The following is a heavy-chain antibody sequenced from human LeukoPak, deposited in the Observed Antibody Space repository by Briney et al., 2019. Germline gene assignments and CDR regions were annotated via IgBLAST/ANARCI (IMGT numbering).Heavy chain of an antibody. Sequence: ASVKVSCKAYGGTFNDFAISWVRQAPGQGLEWMGGVIPNFGRSDYAQNFQDRVKFTTDESTGTAYMELSSLRSEDAAVYYCARGEGFSFGYFNVWGQGTLVTVSS. CDR3: ARGEGFSFGYFNV. CDR2: VIPNFGRS. V-gene: IGHV1-69*05. J-gene: IGHJ1*01. D-gene: IGHD5-18*01. CDR1: GGTFNDFA.